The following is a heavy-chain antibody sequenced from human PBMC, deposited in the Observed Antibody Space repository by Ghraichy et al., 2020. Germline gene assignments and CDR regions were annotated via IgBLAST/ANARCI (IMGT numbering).Heavy chain of an antibody. Sequence: GESLNISCKASGYSLTSYGFNWVRQAPGQGLEWMGSMSAYNGNTNYAQKFQGRVTMTIDTSTTTAYMELRSLRSDDSAVYFCARARRRPPSYYYFYDVDVWGQGTTVTVSS. J-gene: IGHJ6*02. D-gene: IGHD1-1*01. CDR1: GYSLTSYG. CDR2: MSAYNGNT. V-gene: IGHV1-18*01. CDR3: ARARRRPPSYYYFYDVDV.